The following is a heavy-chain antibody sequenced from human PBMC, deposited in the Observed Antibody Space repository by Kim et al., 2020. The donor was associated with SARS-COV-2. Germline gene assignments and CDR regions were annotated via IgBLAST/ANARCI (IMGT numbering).Heavy chain of an antibody. CDR1: GFSFSSYS. D-gene: IGHD6-13*01. CDR3: ARDIYSSSFTLPSYSHYG. J-gene: IGHJ6*01. Sequence: GGSLRLSCAASGFSFSSYSMNWVRQAPGKGLEWVSSISSTTNYIYYADSMKGRFTISRDNAKNSLYLQMNSLRAEDTAVYYCARDIYSSSFTLPSYSHYG. CDR2: ISSTTNYI. V-gene: IGHV3-21*01.